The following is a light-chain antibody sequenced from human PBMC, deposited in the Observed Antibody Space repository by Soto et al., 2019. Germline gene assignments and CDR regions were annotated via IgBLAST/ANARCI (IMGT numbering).Light chain of an antibody. CDR2: HAS. J-gene: IGKJ5*01. CDR3: HRYADSPLT. V-gene: IGKV3-20*01. Sequence: EIVLAQSPGTLSLSPGQRVTLSCRASQSVGNNYLAWFQQKPGRAPRLLIPHASTRAPGIPDRFTGSGSGADVSLSISRLEAEDFAVYYCHRYADSPLTFGQGTRLEIQ. CDR1: QSVGNNY.